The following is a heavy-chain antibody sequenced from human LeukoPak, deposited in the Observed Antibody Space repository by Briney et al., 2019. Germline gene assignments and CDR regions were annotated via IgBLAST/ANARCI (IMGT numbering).Heavy chain of an antibody. CDR3: ARIRVGYSYGFKWDAFDI. V-gene: IGHV3-48*03. J-gene: IGHJ3*02. CDR2: ISSSGSTI. D-gene: IGHD5-18*01. CDR1: GFTFSSYE. Sequence: GGSLRLSCASSGFTFSSYEMNGVRQARGKGLEWVSYISSSGSTIYYADSVKGRFTISRDNAKNSLYLQMNSLRAEDTAVYYCARIRVGYSYGFKWDAFDIWGQGTMVTVSS.